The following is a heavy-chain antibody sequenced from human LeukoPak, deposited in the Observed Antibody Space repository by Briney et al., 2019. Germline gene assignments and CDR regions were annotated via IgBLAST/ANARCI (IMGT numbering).Heavy chain of an antibody. Sequence: SETLSLTCTVSGGSISSYYWSCIRQPPGKGLEWIGYIYYSGSTNYNPPLKSRVTISVDTSKGQFSLKLSYVTAADTAVYYCARTTEGYCSRTSCYVGDYYYYMDVWGKGTTVTVSS. CDR2: IYYSGST. CDR1: GGSISSYY. CDR3: ARTTEGYCSRTSCYVGDYYYYMDV. V-gene: IGHV4-59*01. D-gene: IGHD2-2*01. J-gene: IGHJ6*03.